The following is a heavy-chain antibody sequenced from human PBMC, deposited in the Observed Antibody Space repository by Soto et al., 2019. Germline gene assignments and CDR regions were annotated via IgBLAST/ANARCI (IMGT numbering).Heavy chain of an antibody. V-gene: IGHV3-30-3*01. CDR3: AREVYYDFWSGFNAHPYYFDL. J-gene: IGHJ4*02. CDR1: RFTFSIHS. CDR2: ISDDGSNT. D-gene: IGHD3-3*01. Sequence: PGGSLRLSCEASRFTFSIHSMHWVRQAPGKGLEWVAVISDDGSNTHYADSVKGRFTISRDNSKNTLYLQMNSLRVEDTAVYYCAREVYYDFWSGFNAHPYYFDLWGQGTLVTVSS.